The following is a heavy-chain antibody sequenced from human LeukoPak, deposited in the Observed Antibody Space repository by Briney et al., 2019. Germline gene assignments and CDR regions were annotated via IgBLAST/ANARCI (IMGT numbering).Heavy chain of an antibody. CDR1: GFTFSDYY. CDR2: IYYSGGT. CDR3: AAESERWLVRS. V-gene: IGHV4-59*01. D-gene: IGHD6-19*01. J-gene: IGHJ4*02. Sequence: GSLRLSCAASGFTFSDYYMSWIRQPPGRGLEWIGYIYYSGGTNYNPSLESRVTISIDTSRNQFSLRVSSVTAADTAVYYCAAESERWLVRSWGQGTLVTVSS.